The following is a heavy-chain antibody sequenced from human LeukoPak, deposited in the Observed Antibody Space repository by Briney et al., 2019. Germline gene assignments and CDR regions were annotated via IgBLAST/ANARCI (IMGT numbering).Heavy chain of an antibody. CDR3: ARRTGYSSGSFDY. Sequence: PSETLSLTCTVSGGSISSSSYYWGWIRQPPGKGLEWIGSIYYSGSTYYNPSLKSRFTISVDTSKNQFSLKLSSVTAADTAVYYCARRTGYSSGSFDYWGQGTLVTVSS. J-gene: IGHJ4*02. CDR1: GGSISSSSYY. D-gene: IGHD6-19*01. CDR2: IYYSGST. V-gene: IGHV4-39*01.